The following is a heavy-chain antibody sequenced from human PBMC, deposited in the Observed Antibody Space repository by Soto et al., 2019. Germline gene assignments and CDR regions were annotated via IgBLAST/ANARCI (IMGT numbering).Heavy chain of an antibody. CDR1: GFTFSSYG. Sequence: QVQLVESGGGVVQPGRSLRLSCAASGFTFSSYGMHWVRQAPGKGLEWVAVISYDGSNKYYADSVKGRLTISRDNSKNTLYLQMNILRAEATAVYYCAKDRFPYDSSGYCDYWGQGTLVTVSS. J-gene: IGHJ4*02. V-gene: IGHV3-30*18. CDR3: AKDRFPYDSSGYCDY. D-gene: IGHD3-22*01. CDR2: ISYDGSNK.